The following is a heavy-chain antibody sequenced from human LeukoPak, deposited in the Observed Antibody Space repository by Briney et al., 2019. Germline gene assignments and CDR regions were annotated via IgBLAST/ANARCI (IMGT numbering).Heavy chain of an antibody. CDR1: GFTFSSYA. CDR2: ISYDGSNK. D-gene: IGHD6-6*01. V-gene: IGHV3-30-3*01. J-gene: IGHJ4*02. CDR3: ARGRSIAARPIDY. Sequence: PGGSLRLSCAASGFTFSSYAMHWVRQAPGKGLEWVAVISYDGSNKYYADSVKGRFTISRDNSKNTLYLQMSSLRAEDTAVYYCARGRSIAARPIDYWGQGTLVTVSS.